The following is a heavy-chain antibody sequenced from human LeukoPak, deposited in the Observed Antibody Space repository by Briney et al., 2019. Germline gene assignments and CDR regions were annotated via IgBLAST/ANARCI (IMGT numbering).Heavy chain of an antibody. V-gene: IGHV3-48*03. Sequence: GGSLRLSCATSGFTFSSHEMQWVRQAPGKRLEWVSYISSSGSTIYYADSVKGRFTTSRDNAKNSLYLQMNSLRAEDTAVYYCEVWSYNFDYWGQGTLVTVSS. J-gene: IGHJ4*02. CDR3: EVWSYNFDY. CDR2: ISSSGSTI. CDR1: GFTFSSHE. D-gene: IGHD3-10*01.